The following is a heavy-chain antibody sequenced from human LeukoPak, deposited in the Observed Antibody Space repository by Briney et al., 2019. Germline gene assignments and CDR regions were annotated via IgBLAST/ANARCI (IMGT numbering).Heavy chain of an antibody. D-gene: IGHD3-10*01. Sequence: PGGSLRLSCAASGFTFSSYSMNWVRQAPGKGLEWVSYISSSSSTIYYADSVKGRFTISRDNAKNSLYLQMNSLRAADTAVYYCAREVEYGSGSPIFDYWGQGTLVTVSS. V-gene: IGHV3-48*04. CDR2: ISSSSSTI. CDR3: AREVEYGSGSPIFDY. J-gene: IGHJ4*02. CDR1: GFTFSSYS.